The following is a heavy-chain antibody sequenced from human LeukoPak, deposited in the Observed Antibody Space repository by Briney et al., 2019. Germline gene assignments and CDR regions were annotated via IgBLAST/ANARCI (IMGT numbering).Heavy chain of an antibody. D-gene: IGHD2-2*01. Sequence: PSETLSLTCTVSGGSISSGGYYWSWIRQHPGKGLEWIGYIYYSGSTYYNLSLKSRVTISVDTSKNQFSLKLSSVTAADTAVYYCARASEYQLLYYYYYYMDVWGKGTTVTVSS. CDR2: IYYSGST. CDR3: ARASEYQLLYYYYYYMDV. J-gene: IGHJ6*03. CDR1: GGSISSGGYY. V-gene: IGHV4-31*03.